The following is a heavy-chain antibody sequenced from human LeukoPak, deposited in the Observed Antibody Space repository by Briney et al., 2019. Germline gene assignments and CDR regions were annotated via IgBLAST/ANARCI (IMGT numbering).Heavy chain of an antibody. J-gene: IGHJ4*02. CDR1: GFIFSSYG. D-gene: IGHD1-1*01. V-gene: IGHV3-30*02. CDR3: AKGPRALDHSTHRFDY. Sequence: GGSLRLSCAASGFIFSSYGMHWVRQAPGKGLEWVAFIRYDGSNKYYADSVKGRFTVSRDSSRNTLFLQMDRLTVEDTALYYCAKGPRALDHSTHRFDYWGKGTLVTVSS. CDR2: IRYDGSNK.